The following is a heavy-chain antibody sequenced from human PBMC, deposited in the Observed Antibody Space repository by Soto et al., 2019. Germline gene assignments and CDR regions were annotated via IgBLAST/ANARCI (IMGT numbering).Heavy chain of an antibody. J-gene: IGHJ4*02. CDR3: VRVGRLGGY. D-gene: IGHD3-16*01. CDR2: IKEDGSEK. V-gene: IGHV3-7*03. CDR1: GFTFSSYW. Sequence: EVQLVESGGGLVQPGGSLRLSCAASGFTFSSYWMSWVRQAPGKGLECVANIKEDGSEKYYVDSVKGRFTISRDNAKNSLFLQMNSLKAEDTAVYYCVRVGRLGGYWGQGTLVTVSS.